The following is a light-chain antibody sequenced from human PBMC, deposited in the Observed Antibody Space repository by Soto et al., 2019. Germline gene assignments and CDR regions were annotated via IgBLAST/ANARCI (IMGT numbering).Light chain of an antibody. V-gene: IGKV3-11*01. CDR1: QSVSSY. CDR2: DAS. J-gene: IGKJ4*01. CDR3: KQRSNWPLT. Sequence: EIVLTQSPATLSLSPGERATLSCRASQSVSSYLAWYQQKPGQAPRLLIYDASNRATGIPARFSGSGSGTEFNLTISSLEPEDFAVYYCKQRSNWPLTFDGGTKVEIK.